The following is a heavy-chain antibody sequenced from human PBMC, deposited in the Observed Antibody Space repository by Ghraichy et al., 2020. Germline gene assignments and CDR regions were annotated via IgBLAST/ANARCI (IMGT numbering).Heavy chain of an antibody. CDR3: AKVGVTYGSGRSKDY. J-gene: IGHJ4*02. D-gene: IGHD3-10*01. Sequence: GESLNISCAASGFTFSSYGMHWVRQAPGKGLEWVAVISYDGSNKYYADSVKGRFTISRDNSKNTLYLQMNSLRAEDTAVYYCAKVGVTYGSGRSKDYWGQGTLVTVSS. CDR2: ISYDGSNK. V-gene: IGHV3-30*18. CDR1: GFTFSSYG.